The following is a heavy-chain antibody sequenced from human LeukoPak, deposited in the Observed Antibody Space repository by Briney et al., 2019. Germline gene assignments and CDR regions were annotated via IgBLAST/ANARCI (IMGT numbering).Heavy chain of an antibody. CDR3: ARFRRGILLLYR. CDR1: GDSISSDDYY. V-gene: IGHV4-30-4*01. D-gene: IGHD3-10*01. J-gene: IGHJ4*02. Sequence: PSETLSLTCSVSGDSISSDDYYWSWIRQPPGKGLEWIGYILYRGTAYYHPSLKSRVIISVDTSRNEFSLELTSVTAADTAVYYCARFRRGILLLYRRGQGTLGTV. CDR2: ILYRGTA.